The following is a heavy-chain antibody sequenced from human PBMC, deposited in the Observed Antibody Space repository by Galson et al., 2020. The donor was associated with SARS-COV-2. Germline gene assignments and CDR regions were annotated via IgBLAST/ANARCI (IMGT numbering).Heavy chain of an antibody. D-gene: IGHD3-10*01. V-gene: IGHV4-59*01. CDR1: GGSINIYY. J-gene: IGHJ4*02. Sequence: ALETLSLTCTVSGGSINIYYWSWIRQSPEKGLEWIGYLYYGGKTNYNPSLESRVTISVDTSKNQFSLKLSSVTAADTALYYCARLPVVRGVDYWGQGILVTVSS. CDR3: ARLPVVRGVDY. CDR2: LYYGGKT.